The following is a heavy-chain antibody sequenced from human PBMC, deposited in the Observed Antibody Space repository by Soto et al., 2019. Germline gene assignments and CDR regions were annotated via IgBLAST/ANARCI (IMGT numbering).Heavy chain of an antibody. CDR1: GGSISSYY. J-gene: IGHJ6*02. Sequence: SSETLSLTCTVSGGSISSYYWSWIRQPPGKGLEWIGYIYYSGSTNYNPSLKSRVTISVDTSKNQFSLKLSSVTAADTAVYYCVAAAPWGRYFGMDVWGQGTTVTVSS. CDR2: IYYSGST. D-gene: IGHD2-15*01. V-gene: IGHV4-59*01. CDR3: VAAAPWGRYFGMDV.